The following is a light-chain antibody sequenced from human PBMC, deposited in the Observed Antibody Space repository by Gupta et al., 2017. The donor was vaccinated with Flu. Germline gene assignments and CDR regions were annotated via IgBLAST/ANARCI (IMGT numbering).Light chain of an antibody. CDR3: AAWDDSLNGRV. J-gene: IGLJ3*02. CDR1: SSNIGSNT. CDR2: SNT. Sequence: SVLTQPPSASGTPGQRVTISCSGSSSNIGSNTVNWYQQLPGTAPKLLIYSNTQRPSGGPDRFSGSKSGTSASLAISGLQSEDEADYYCAAWDDSLNGRVFGGGTKLTVL. V-gene: IGLV1-44*01.